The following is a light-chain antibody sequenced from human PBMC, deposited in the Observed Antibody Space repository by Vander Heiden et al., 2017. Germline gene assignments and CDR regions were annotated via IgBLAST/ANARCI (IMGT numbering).Light chain of an antibody. J-gene: IGLJ2*01. Sequence: SVLPQPPSASRTPGQRVTVPCSESSSNIGSNSVNWYQQLPGTAPKLLIYTNNQRPSGVPDRFSGSKSGTSASLAISGLQSEDEADYYCAAWDDSLNGVVFGGGTKLTVL. CDR3: AAWDDSLNGVV. V-gene: IGLV1-44*01. CDR2: TNN. CDR1: SSNIGSNS.